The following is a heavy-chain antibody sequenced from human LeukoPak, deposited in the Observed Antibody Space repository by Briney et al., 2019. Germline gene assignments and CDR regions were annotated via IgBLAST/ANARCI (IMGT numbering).Heavy chain of an antibody. J-gene: IGHJ4*02. CDR3: ARDSFGDGSENDY. CDR2: IYTSGST. Sequence: PSETLSLTCTVSGGSISSGSYYWSWIRQPAGKGLEWIGRIYTSGSTNYNPSLKSRVTISVDTSKNQFSLKLSSVTAADTAVYYCARDSFGDGSENDYWGQGTLVTVSS. CDR1: GGSISSGSYY. V-gene: IGHV4-61*02. D-gene: IGHD3-10*01.